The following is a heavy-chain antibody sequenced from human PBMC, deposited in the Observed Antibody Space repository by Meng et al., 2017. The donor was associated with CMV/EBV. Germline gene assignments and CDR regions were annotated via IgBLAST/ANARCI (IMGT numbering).Heavy chain of an antibody. V-gene: IGHV4-28*01. Sequence: SVYSPSRSSWWGWIRQPPGKGLEWIGYIYYSGSTYYNPSLKSRVTMSVDTSKNQFSLKLSSVTAVDTAVYYCARLGSSSSWVLGWFDPWGQGTLVTVSS. D-gene: IGHD6-6*01. CDR1: VYSPSRSSW. CDR3: ARLGSSSSWVLGWFDP. J-gene: IGHJ5*02. CDR2: IYYSGST.